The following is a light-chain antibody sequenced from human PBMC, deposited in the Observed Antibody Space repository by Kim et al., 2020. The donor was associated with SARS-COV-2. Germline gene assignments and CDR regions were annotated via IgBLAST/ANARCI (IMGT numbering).Light chain of an antibody. CDR1: ESVGSR. CDR2: GAS. Sequence: GSPRERATLSCGASESVGSRLACYQQKPGQAPRLLIYGASTRATGIPARFSGSGSGTEFTLTINSLQSEDFAVYFCQQFNTWPLTFGGGTKVDIK. J-gene: IGKJ4*01. CDR3: QQFNTWPLT. V-gene: IGKV3-15*01.